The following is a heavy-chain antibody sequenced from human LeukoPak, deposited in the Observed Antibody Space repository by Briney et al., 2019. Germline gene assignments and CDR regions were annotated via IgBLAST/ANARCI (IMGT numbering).Heavy chain of an antibody. CDR1: GFTFSSYA. V-gene: IGHV3-30-3*01. CDR3: ARDLVAAAATFDY. J-gene: IGHJ4*02. Sequence: GALRLSCAASGFTFSSYAMHWVRQAPGKGLEWVAVISHDGSNKYYADSVKGRFTISRDNSKNTLYLQMNSLRAEDTAVYYCARDLVAAAATFDYWGQGTLVTVSS. CDR2: ISHDGSNK. D-gene: IGHD6-13*01.